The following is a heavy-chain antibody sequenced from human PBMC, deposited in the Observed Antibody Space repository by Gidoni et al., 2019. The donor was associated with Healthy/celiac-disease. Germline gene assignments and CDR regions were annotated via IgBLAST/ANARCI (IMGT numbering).Heavy chain of an antibody. V-gene: IGHV3-30-3*01. CDR3: AREYGGDLRYYYYMDV. J-gene: IGHJ6*03. D-gene: IGHD4-17*01. CDR2: ISYDGSNK. CDR1: GFTFSSYA. Sequence: QVQLVESGGGVVQPGRSLRLSCAASGFTFSSYAMHWVRQAPGKGLEWVAVISYDGSNKDYADSVKGRFTTSRDNSKNTLYLQMNSLRAEDTAVYYCAREYGGDLRYYYYMDVWGKGTTVTVSS.